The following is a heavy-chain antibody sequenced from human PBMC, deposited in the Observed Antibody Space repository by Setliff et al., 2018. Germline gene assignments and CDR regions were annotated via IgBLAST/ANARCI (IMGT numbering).Heavy chain of an antibody. J-gene: IGHJ6*02. CDR1: GGSIGPYF. CDR2: IYHNGNT. CDR3: VRDRTAYSYGLDV. V-gene: IGHV4-59*01. D-gene: IGHD5-18*01. Sequence: SETLSLTCTVSGGSIGPYFWSWIRQPPGKGLEWIGYIYHNGNTNFNPSLKTRVTMSVDTSKNQFALNLRSVTAADTAVYYCVRDRTAYSYGLDVWGQGTTVTVS.